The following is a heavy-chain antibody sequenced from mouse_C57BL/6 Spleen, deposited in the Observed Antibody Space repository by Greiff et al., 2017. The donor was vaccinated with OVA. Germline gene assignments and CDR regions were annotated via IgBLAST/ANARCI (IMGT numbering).Heavy chain of an antibody. CDR1: GYTFTDYY. D-gene: IGHD4-1*01. Sequence: QVQLQQSGAELVRPGASVKLSCKASGYTFTDYYINWVKQRPGQGLEWIARIYPGSGNTYYNEKFKGKATLTAEKSSSTAYMQLSSLTSEDSAVYFCARERGKGYAMDYWGQGTSVTASS. CDR2: IYPGSGNT. V-gene: IGHV1-76*01. CDR3: ARERGKGYAMDY. J-gene: IGHJ4*01.